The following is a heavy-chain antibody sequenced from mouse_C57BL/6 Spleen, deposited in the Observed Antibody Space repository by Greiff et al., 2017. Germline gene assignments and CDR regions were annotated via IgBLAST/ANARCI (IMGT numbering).Heavy chain of an antibody. CDR2: INPSNGGT. CDR1: GYTFTSDW. Sequence: QVQLQQPGTELVRPGASVKLSCKASGYTFTSDWMHWVKQRPGQGLEWIGNINPSNGGTNYNAQFKSKATLTVDKSSSTAYMQLSSLTSEDSAVYSCARPHYYGSSYYAMDYWAQGSSVTVSS. J-gene: IGHJ4*01. D-gene: IGHD1-1*01. CDR3: ARPHYYGSSYYAMDY. V-gene: IGHV1-53*01.